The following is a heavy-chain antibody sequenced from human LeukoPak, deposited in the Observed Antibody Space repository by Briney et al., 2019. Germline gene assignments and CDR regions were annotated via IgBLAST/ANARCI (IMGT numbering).Heavy chain of an antibody. V-gene: IGHV3-23*01. CDR3: AKEGGDDYVWGSYRPYYFDY. D-gene: IGHD3-16*02. J-gene: IGHJ4*02. CDR1: GFTFSSYA. CDR2: ISGSGGST. Sequence: PGGSLRLSCAASGFTFSSYAMSWVRQAPGKGLEWVSAISGSGGSTYYADSVKGRFTISRDNSKNTLYLQMNSLRAEDTAVYYCAKEGGDDYVWGSYRPYYFDYWGQGTLVTVSS.